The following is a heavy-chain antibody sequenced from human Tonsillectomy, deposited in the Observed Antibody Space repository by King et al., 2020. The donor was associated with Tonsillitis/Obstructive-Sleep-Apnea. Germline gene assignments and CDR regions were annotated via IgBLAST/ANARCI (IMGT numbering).Heavy chain of an antibody. J-gene: IGHJ6*03. CDR3: ARRGYYDSSVYYGGGYYYYYMDV. CDR2: IYYSGST. D-gene: IGHD3-22*01. V-gene: IGHV4-59*08. Sequence: VQLQESGPGLVKPSETLSLTCTVSGGSISSYYWSWLRQPPGKGLEWIGYIYYSGSTHYNPSLKSRVTISVDTSKNQFSLKLSSVTAADTAECYCARRGYYDSSVYYGGGYYYYYMDVWGKGTTVTVSS. CDR1: GGSISSYY.